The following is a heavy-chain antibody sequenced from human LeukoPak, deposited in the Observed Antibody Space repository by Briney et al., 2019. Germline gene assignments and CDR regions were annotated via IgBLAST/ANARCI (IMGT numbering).Heavy chain of an antibody. CDR1: GDSISSRNYD. J-gene: IGHJ6*03. V-gene: IGHV4-39*01. Sequence: PSETLSLTCTVSGDSISSRNYDWGWIRQPPGKGLEWIGNIYFSGSTYYNPSLKIRATISVDTSKNQFSLKLSSVTAADTAIYYCARHVRGSGSYYNDRIFLHIFYYMDVWGKGTTVTISS. CDR2: IYFSGST. CDR3: ARHVRGSGSYYNDRIFLHIFYYMDV. D-gene: IGHD3-10*01.